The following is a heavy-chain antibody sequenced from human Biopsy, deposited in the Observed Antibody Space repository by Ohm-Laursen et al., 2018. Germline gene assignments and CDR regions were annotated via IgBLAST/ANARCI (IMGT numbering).Heavy chain of an antibody. D-gene: IGHD1-14*01. CDR3: ARDTELLSIGLDYNFGMVV. CDR1: GDTFSSYE. J-gene: IGHJ6*02. Sequence: SVKVSCKAAGDTFSSYEINWFRQAPGEGLEWMGGIVPMFGMANYAQKFQGRVTITADRSTTTAYMELSSLRSEDTAVYYCARDTELLSIGLDYNFGMVVWGQGTTVTVSS. CDR2: IVPMFGMA. V-gene: IGHV1-69*10.